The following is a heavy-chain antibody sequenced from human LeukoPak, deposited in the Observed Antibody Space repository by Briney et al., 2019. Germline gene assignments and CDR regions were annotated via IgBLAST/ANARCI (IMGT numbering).Heavy chain of an antibody. J-gene: IGHJ4*02. CDR3: AKDSFTRVSNPWVFGPPDY. Sequence: PGGSLRLSCAASGFTFSTFAMIWVRQPPGKGLEWVSSIFPSGGEIHYADSVKGRFTISRDNSKNTLYLQMNSLRAEDTAVYYCAKDSFTRVSNPWVFGPPDYWGQGTLVTVSS. D-gene: IGHD5/OR15-5a*01. CDR2: IFPSGGEI. CDR1: GFTFSTFA. V-gene: IGHV3-23*01.